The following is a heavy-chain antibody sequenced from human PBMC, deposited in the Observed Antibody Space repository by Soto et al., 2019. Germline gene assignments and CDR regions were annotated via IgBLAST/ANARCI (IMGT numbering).Heavy chain of an antibody. Sequence: QVQLVQSGAEVKKPGASVKVSCKASGYTLSSNYMVWVRQAPGQGLEWMGIINTSGGSTDYAQKFQGRLTMTRDTSTNTVYMELSSLRSEDTAVYYCASLEITGYWGQGTQVTVSS. CDR3: ASLEITGY. D-gene: IGHD3-16*01. V-gene: IGHV1-46*01. CDR2: INTSGGST. CDR1: GYTLSSNY. J-gene: IGHJ4*02.